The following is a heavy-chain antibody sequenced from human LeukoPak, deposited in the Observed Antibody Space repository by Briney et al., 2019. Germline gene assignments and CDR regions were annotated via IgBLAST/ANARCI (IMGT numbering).Heavy chain of an antibody. V-gene: IGHV3-7*04. D-gene: IGHD2-21*01. CDR1: GFTFSKTW. CDR3: AKDRVGGALEF. Sequence: GESLTLSCEASGFTFSKTWMSWVRQAPGKGLEWVACIMEDGGVQKYVDSVRGRFTISRDNARNSLYLQTNSLRVEDTAVYYCAKDRVGGALEFWGQGTLATVSS. CDR2: IMEDGGVQ. J-gene: IGHJ4*02.